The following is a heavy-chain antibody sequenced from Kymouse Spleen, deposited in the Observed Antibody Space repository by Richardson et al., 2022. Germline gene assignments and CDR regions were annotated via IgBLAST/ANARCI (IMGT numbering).Heavy chain of an antibody. J-gene: IGHJ6*02. V-gene: IGHV3-21*03. D-gene: IGHD3-3*01. CDR3: AREEFLEWLAGMDV. CDR2: ISSSSSYI. Sequence: EVQLVESGGGLVKPGGSLRLSCAASGFTFSSYSMNWVRQAPGKGLEWVSSISSSSSYIYYADSVKGRFTISRDNAKNSLYLQMNSLRAEDTAVYYCAREEFLEWLAGMDVWGQGTTVTVSS. CDR1: GFTFSSYS.